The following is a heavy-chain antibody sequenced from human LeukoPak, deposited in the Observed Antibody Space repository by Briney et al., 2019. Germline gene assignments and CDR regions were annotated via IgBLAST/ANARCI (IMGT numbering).Heavy chain of an antibody. CDR1: GFTFDDYA. J-gene: IGHJ4*02. CDR2: ISWNSGSI. CDR3: AKDTGYSGYEGVDY. V-gene: IGHV3-9*01. D-gene: IGHD5-12*01. Sequence: GGSLRLSCAASGFTFDDYAMHWVRQAPGKGLEWVSGISWNSGSIGYADSVKGRFTISRDNAKNSLYLQMNSLRAEDTALYYCAKDTGYSGYEGVDYWGQGTLVTVSS.